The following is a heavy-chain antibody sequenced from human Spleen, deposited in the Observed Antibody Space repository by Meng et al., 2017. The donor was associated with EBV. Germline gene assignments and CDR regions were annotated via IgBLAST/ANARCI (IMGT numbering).Heavy chain of an antibody. J-gene: IGHJ5*02. CDR1: GGSVSSGSYY. CDR2: ISYSGST. Sequence: QLQLQESGPGLVKPLETLSLTCTVSGGSVSSGSYYWGWIRQPPGKGLEWIGYISYSGSTNYNPSLKSRVTISVDTSKNQFSLKLSSVTAADTAVYYCARDNGDYVSDPWGQGTLVTVSS. CDR3: ARDNGDYVSDP. V-gene: IGHV4-61*01. D-gene: IGHD4-17*01.